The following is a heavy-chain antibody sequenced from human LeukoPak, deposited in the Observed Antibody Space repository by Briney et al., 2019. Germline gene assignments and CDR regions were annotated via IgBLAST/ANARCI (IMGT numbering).Heavy chain of an antibody. J-gene: IGHJ4*02. CDR1: GFTFSSYA. V-gene: IGHV3-23*01. Sequence: PGGSLRLSCAASGFTFSSYAMSWVRLAPGKGLEWVSAISGSGDSTYYGDSVKGRFIISRDNSKNTLYLQMNSLRAEDTAVYYCAKTRPLDSSSWSHGDYWGQGTLVTVSS. CDR2: ISGSGDST. D-gene: IGHD6-13*01. CDR3: AKTRPLDSSSWSHGDY.